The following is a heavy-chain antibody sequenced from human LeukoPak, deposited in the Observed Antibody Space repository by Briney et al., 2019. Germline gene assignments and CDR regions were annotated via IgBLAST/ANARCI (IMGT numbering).Heavy chain of an antibody. CDR3: ARFAAGGSYYYYMDV. J-gene: IGHJ6*03. Sequence: GGSLRLSCAASGFIFSTYGMHWVRQAPGKGLEWVAFVLYDGSNKYYADSVKGRFTISRDNSKNTLYLQMNSLRADDTAVYYCARFAAGGSYYYYMDVWGKGTTVTVSS. CDR1: GFIFSTYG. V-gene: IGHV3-30*02. CDR2: VLYDGSNK. D-gene: IGHD3-10*01.